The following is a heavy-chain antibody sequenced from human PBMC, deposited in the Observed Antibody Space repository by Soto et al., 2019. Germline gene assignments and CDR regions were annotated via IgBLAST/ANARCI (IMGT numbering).Heavy chain of an antibody. D-gene: IGHD3-22*01. CDR2: IIPIFGTA. CDR3: AYNLPHDYYESSQRPYGMVD. J-gene: IGHJ6*02. Sequence: QVQLVQSGAEVKKPGSSVKVSCKASGGTFSSYAISWVRQAPGQGLEWMGGIIPIFGTANYAQKFQGRVTLSADDSTSNVYMELSSLRSEDTAGYYCAYNLPHDYYESSQRPYGMVDWGQGPTVTVSS. CDR1: GGTFSSYA. V-gene: IGHV1-69*01.